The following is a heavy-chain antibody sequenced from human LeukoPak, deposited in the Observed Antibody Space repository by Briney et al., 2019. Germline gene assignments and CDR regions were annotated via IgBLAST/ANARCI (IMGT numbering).Heavy chain of an antibody. CDR3: AKASAISSGAFDY. CDR1: GFTFSSYA. CDR2: ISYDGSNK. J-gene: IGHJ4*02. Sequence: PGGSLRLSCAASGFTFSSYAMHWVRQAPGKGLEWVAVISYDGSNKYYADSVKGRFTISRDNSKNTLYLQMNSLRAEDTAVYYCAKASAISSGAFDYWGQGTLVTVSS. D-gene: IGHD3-10*01. V-gene: IGHV3-30-3*01.